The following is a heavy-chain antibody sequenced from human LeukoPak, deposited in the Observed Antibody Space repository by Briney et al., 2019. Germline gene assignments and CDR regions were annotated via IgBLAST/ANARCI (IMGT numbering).Heavy chain of an antibody. CDR3: VRDNPRCCGVVPVNIDDF. J-gene: IGHJ4*02. Sequence: GGSLRLSCAASGFTFSGSAMHWVRQAPGKGLEWISYISYDSAIKYYADSVRGRFTISRDNAKNSLSLQMHSLRAEDTAVYYCVRDNPRCCGVVPVNIDDFWGQGTLVTVSS. V-gene: IGHV3-48*01. CDR1: GFTFSGSA. D-gene: IGHD2-15*01. CDR2: ISYDSAIK.